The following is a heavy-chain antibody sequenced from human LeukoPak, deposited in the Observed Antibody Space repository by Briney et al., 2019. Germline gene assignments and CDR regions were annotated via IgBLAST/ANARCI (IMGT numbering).Heavy chain of an antibody. Sequence: KASETLSLTCAVYGGSFSGYYWSWIRQPPGKGLEWIGYIYYSGSTNYNPSLKSRVTISVDTSKNQFSLKLSSVTAADTAVYYCARAPPYYYDSSGYYYFDYWGQGTLVTVSS. D-gene: IGHD3-22*01. CDR3: ARAPPYYYDSSGYYYFDY. J-gene: IGHJ4*02. CDR2: IYYSGST. CDR1: GGSFSGYY. V-gene: IGHV4-59*01.